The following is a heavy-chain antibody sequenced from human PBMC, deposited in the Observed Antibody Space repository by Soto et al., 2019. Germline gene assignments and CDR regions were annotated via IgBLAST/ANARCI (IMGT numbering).Heavy chain of an antibody. Sequence: QLQLQESGPGLVKPSETLSLTCTVSGGSISSSSYYWGWIRQPPGKGLEWIGSIYYSGSTYYNPSLKSRVTISVDTSKNRFSLRLSSVTAADTAVHYCARQVSSSGSGSYYPLYFDYWGQGTLVTISS. D-gene: IGHD3-10*01. CDR3: ARQVSSSGSGSYYPLYFDY. J-gene: IGHJ4*02. CDR1: GGSISSSSYY. CDR2: IYYSGST. V-gene: IGHV4-39*01.